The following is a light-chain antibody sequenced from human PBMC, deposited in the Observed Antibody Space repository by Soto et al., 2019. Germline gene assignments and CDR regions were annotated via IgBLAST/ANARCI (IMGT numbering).Light chain of an antibody. Sequence: EIVKTQSPPTLSVSPGERATLSFRASQSVRSNLAWYQQKPGQAPRLLIYGASNRATSIPDRFSGSGSGTDFTLTISRLEPEDFAVYYCQQYGSSGTFGQRTKVDI. CDR1: QSVRSN. CDR3: QQYGSSGT. J-gene: IGKJ1*01. CDR2: GAS. V-gene: IGKV3-20*01.